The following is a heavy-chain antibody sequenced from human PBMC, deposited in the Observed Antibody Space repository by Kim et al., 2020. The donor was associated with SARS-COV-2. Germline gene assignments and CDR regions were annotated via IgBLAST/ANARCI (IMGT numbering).Heavy chain of an antibody. Sequence: EQAGSVQSRITINPATTKNQFYLQLNAVTREDTAVYYCARDRGMQFPFDIWGQGTMVTVSS. CDR3: ARDRGMQFPFDI. J-gene: IGHJ3*02. V-gene: IGHV6-1*01. D-gene: IGHD2-15*01.